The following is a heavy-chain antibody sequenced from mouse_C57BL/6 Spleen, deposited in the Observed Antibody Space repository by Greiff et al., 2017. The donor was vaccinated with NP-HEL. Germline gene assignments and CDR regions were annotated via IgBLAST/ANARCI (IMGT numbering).Heavy chain of an antibody. V-gene: IGHV1-64*01. CDR2: IHPNSGST. Sequence: QVQLQQPGAELVKPGASVKLSCKASGYTFTRYWMHWVKQRPGQGLEWIGMIHPNSGSTNYNEKFKSKATLTVDKSSSTAYMQLSSLTSEDSAVYYCARRATTVVDYWYFDVWGTGTTVTVSS. CDR3: ARRATTVVDYWYFDV. J-gene: IGHJ1*03. D-gene: IGHD1-1*01. CDR1: GYTFTRYW.